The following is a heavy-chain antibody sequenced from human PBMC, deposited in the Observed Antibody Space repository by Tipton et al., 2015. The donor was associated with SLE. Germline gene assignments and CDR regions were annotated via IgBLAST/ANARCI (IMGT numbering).Heavy chain of an antibody. D-gene: IGHD3-10*01. Sequence: SLRLSCAASGFTFDGHAMHWVRQAPGKGLEWIAGLTWESAGFGYVDSVKGRFTISRDNAKNSLYLQMNSLRSEDTAFYYCARGGFYPGSGNQYYFDYWGRGTLVTVSS. CDR1: GFTFDGHA. J-gene: IGHJ4*02. CDR3: ARGGFYPGSGNQYYFDY. CDR2: LTWESAGF. V-gene: IGHV3-9*01.